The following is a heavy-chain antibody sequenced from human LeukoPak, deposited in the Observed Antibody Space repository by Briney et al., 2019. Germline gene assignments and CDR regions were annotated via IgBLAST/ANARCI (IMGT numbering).Heavy chain of an antibody. CDR2: INHSGST. CDR1: GGSFSGYY. CDR3: ARGPDYGDLPTEDFDY. D-gene: IGHD4-17*01. Sequence: SETLSLTCAVYGGSFSGYYWSWIRQPPGKGLEWIGEINHSGSTNYNPSLKSRVTISVDMSKNQFPLKLSSVTAADTAVYYCARGPDYGDLPTEDFDYWGQGTLVTVSS. V-gene: IGHV4-34*01. J-gene: IGHJ4*02.